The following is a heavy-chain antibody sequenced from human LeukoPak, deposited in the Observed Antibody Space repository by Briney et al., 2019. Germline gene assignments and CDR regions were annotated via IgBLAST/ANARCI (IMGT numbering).Heavy chain of an antibody. J-gene: IGHJ6*02. CDR3: ARDARMAAVGGMDV. Sequence: GSLRLSCAASGFTVSSNYMSWVRQAPGKGLGWVSVIYSGGSTYYADSVKGRFTISRDNSKNTLYLQMNSLRAEDTAVYYCARDARMAAVGGMDVWGQGTTVTVSS. D-gene: IGHD6-19*01. CDR1: GFTVSSNY. V-gene: IGHV3-66*01. CDR2: IYSGGST.